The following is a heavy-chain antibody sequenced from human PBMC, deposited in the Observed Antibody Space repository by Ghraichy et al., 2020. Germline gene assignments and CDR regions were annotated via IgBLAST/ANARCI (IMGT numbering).Heavy chain of an antibody. D-gene: IGHD6-13*01. CDR2: IRYDGSNK. V-gene: IGHV3-30*02. J-gene: IGHJ4*02. CDR3: AKDPYSSSWYRWGYFDY. CDR1: GFTFSSYG. Sequence: GESLNISCAASGFTFSSYGMHWVRKAPGKGLEWVAFIRYDGSNKYYADSVKGRFTISRDSSKNTLYLQMNSRRAEDTAVYYCAKDPYSSSWYRWGYFDYWGQGTLVTVSS.